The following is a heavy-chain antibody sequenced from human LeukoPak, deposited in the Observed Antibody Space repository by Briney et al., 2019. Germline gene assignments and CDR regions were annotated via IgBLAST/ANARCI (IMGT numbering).Heavy chain of an antibody. J-gene: IGHJ4*02. V-gene: IGHV1-69*05. CDR3: ARGSPAYYYDSSGYYFNSPFDY. Sequence: SVKVSCKASGGTFSSYAISWVRQAPGQGLEWMGRIIPIFGTANYAQRFQGRVTITTDESTSTAYMELSSLRSEDTAVYYCARGSPAYYYDSSGYYFNSPFDYWGQGTLVTVSS. CDR1: GGTFSSYA. CDR2: IIPIFGTA. D-gene: IGHD3-22*01.